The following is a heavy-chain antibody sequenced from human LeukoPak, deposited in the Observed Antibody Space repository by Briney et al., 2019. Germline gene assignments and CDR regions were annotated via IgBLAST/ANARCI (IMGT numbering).Heavy chain of an antibody. D-gene: IGHD3-10*02. CDR2: ISSSSSYI. Sequence: GGSLRLSCAASGFTFSSYWMSWVRQAQGKGMGWVSSISSSSSYIYYGDSVKGRFTISRDNAKNSLYLQMNSLRADDTAVYYCAELGITMIGGVWGKGTTVTISS. CDR3: AELGITMIGGV. V-gene: IGHV3-21*01. J-gene: IGHJ6*04. CDR1: GFTFSSYW.